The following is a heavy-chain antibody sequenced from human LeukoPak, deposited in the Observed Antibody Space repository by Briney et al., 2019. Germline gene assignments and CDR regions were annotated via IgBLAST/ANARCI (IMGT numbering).Heavy chain of an antibody. Sequence: SETLSLTCAVYGGSFSGYYWSWIRQPPGKGLEWIGEINHSGSTNYNPSLKSRVTISVDTSKNQFSLKLSSVTAADTAVYYCARRRYSSGWYGGQYFQHWGQGTLVTVSS. CDR1: GGSFSGYY. CDR3: ARRRYSSGWYGGQYFQH. J-gene: IGHJ1*01. V-gene: IGHV4-34*01. D-gene: IGHD6-19*01. CDR2: INHSGST.